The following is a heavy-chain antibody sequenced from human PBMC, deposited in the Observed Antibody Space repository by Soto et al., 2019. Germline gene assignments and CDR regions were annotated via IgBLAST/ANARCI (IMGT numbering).Heavy chain of an antibody. Sequence: GGSLRLSCAASEFTFSSYWMSWVRQAPGKGLEWVANIKQDGSEKYYVDSVKGRFTISRDNAKNSLYLQMNSLRAEDTAVYYCARNGGSGSRLQLIDYWGQGTLVTVSS. J-gene: IGHJ4*02. CDR1: EFTFSSYW. D-gene: IGHD3-10*01. CDR3: ARNGGSGSRLQLIDY. CDR2: IKQDGSEK. V-gene: IGHV3-7*05.